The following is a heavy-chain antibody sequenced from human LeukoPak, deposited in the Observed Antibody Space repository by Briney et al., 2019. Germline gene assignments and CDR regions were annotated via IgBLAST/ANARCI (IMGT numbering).Heavy chain of an antibody. CDR2: INAYNGIS. CDR1: GYIFNNYG. D-gene: IGHD5-18*01. CDR3: ARSYSYGYPIDY. J-gene: IGHJ4*02. V-gene: IGHV1-18*01. Sequence: ASVKVSCKTSGYIFNNYGITWVRQAPGQGLEWMGWINAYNGISNYAQKFQGRVTMTTDTSTGTAYMELRSLRSDDTAVYYCARSYSYGYPIDYWGQGTLVTVSS.